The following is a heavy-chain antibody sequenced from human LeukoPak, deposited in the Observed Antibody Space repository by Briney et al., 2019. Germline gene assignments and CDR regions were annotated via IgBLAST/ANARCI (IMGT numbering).Heavy chain of an antibody. Sequence: PGGSLRLSCAASGFTFSDYYMSWIRQAPGKGLEWVSYISSSGSTIYYADSVKGRFTISRDNAKNSLYLQMNSLRAEDTAVYYCARADPMYGDYSSGAFDIWGQGTMVTVSS. CDR2: ISSSGSTI. J-gene: IGHJ3*02. V-gene: IGHV3-11*01. CDR1: GFTFSDYY. CDR3: ARADPMYGDYSSGAFDI. D-gene: IGHD4-17*01.